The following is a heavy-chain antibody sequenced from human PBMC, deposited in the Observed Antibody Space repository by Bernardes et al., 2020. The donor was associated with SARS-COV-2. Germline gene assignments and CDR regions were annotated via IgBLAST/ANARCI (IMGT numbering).Heavy chain of an antibody. V-gene: IGHV1-18*04. CDR1: GYTFTSYG. Sequence: ASVKVSCKASGYTFTSYGISWVRQAPGQWLEWMGWISAYNGNTNYAQKLQGRVTMTTDTSTSTAYMGLRSLRSYDTAVYYCARDLMAYYDFWSGPTPNGMDVWGKGTTVTVSS. D-gene: IGHD3-3*01. CDR3: ARDLMAYYDFWSGPTPNGMDV. J-gene: IGHJ6*04. CDR2: ISAYNGNT.